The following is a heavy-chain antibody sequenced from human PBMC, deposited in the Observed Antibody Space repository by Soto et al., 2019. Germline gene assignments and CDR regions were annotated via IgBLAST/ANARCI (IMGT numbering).Heavy chain of an antibody. CDR3: AGEAGELDV. CDR1: GGSISRSDYY. V-gene: IGHV4-31*03. Sequence: SETLSLTCTVSGGSISRSDYYWSWIRQLPGKGLEWIGYIFYSGSTYYNPSLKSRVAMSIDTSKNQFSLNLSSVTAADAAVYYCAGEAGELDVWGQGTTVTVSS. CDR2: IFYSGST. J-gene: IGHJ6*02. D-gene: IGHD3-16*01.